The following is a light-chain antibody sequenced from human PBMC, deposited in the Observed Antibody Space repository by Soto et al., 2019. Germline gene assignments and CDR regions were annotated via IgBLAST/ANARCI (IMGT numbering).Light chain of an antibody. J-gene: IGLJ2*01. CDR3: QSDDSSLSAGRV. CDR1: SSNLGAGYD. V-gene: IGLV1-40*01. CDR2: ATN. Sequence: QSVLTQPPSVSGAPGQRVTLSCTGSSSNLGAGYDVHWYQQLPGTAPKLLIYATNNRASGVSDRFSGSASGTTASLAITGLHAEDDADYYCQSDDSSLSAGRVFGGGTKLTVL.